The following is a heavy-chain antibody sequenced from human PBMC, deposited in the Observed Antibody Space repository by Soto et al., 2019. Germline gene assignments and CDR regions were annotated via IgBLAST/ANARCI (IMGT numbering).Heavy chain of an antibody. CDR2: INPSGGST. V-gene: IGHV1-46*01. D-gene: IGHD6-19*01. J-gene: IGHJ3*02. Sequence: ASVKVSCKASGYTFTSYYMHWVRQAPGQGLEWMGIINPSGGSTSYAQKFQGRVTMTRDTSTSTVYMELSSLRSEDTAVYYCARVSSGGSGRGAFDIWGQGTMVTVSS. CDR1: GYTFTSYY. CDR3: ARVSSGGSGRGAFDI.